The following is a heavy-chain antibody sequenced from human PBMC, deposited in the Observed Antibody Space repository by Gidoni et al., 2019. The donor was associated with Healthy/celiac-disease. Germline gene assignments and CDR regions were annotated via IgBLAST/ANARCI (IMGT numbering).Heavy chain of an antibody. CDR2: ISYDGSNK. D-gene: IGHD3-22*01. J-gene: IGHJ3*02. Sequence: QVQLVESGGGVVQPGRSLRLSCAASGFTFSSYAMHWVRQAPGKGLEWVAVISYDGSNKYYAYSVKGRFTISRDNSKNTLYLQMNSLRAEDTAVYYCARVSRSGYYRDAFDIWGQGTMVTVSS. CDR3: ARVSRSGYYRDAFDI. V-gene: IGHV3-30-3*01. CDR1: GFTFSSYA.